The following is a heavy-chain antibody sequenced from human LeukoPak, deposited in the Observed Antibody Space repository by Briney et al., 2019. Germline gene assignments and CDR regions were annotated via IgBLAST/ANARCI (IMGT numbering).Heavy chain of an antibody. CDR3: VRDYCSRSTCWGYDY. CDR1: GDSIRTPHW. D-gene: IGHD2-2*01. CDR2: IHHSGKT. V-gene: IGHV4-4*02. J-gene: IGHJ4*02. Sequence: PSGTLSLTCIVSGDSIRTPHWWNWVRQPPGKGLEWIGDIHHSGKTNYNPSLRSRVTMSVDKSKNSFSLNLNSVTAADTATYYCVRDYCSRSTCWGYDYWGQGTPVSVSS.